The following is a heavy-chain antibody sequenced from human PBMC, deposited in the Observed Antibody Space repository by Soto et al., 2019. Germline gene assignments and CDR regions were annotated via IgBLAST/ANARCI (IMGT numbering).Heavy chain of an antibody. CDR3: ASLKYSSSWNWFDP. J-gene: IGHJ5*02. D-gene: IGHD6-13*01. CDR1: GGSFSGYY. V-gene: IGHV4-34*01. Sequence: SETLSLTCAVYGGSFSGYYWSWIRQPPGKGLEWIGEINHSGSTNYNPSLKSRVTISVDTSKNQFSLKLSSVTAADTAVYYCASLKYSSSWNWFDPWGQGTLVTVSS. CDR2: INHSGST.